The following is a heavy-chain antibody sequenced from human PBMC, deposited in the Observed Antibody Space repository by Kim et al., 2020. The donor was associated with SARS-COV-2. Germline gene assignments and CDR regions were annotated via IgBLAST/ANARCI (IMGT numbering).Heavy chain of an antibody. CDR3: ARERGRVDYDILTGYYLWGWFDT. CDR2: INAGNGNT. Sequence: ASVKVSCKASGYTFTSYAMHWVRQAPGQRLEWMGWINAGNGNTKYSQKFQGRVTITRDTSASTAYMELSSLRSEDTAVYYCARERGRVDYDILTGYYLWGWFDTWGQRTLVTVSS. CDR1: GYTFTSYA. V-gene: IGHV1-3*01. J-gene: IGHJ5*02. D-gene: IGHD3-9*01.